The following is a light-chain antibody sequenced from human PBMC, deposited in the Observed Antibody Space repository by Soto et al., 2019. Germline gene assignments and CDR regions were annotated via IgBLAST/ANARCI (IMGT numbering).Light chain of an antibody. CDR2: WAS. V-gene: IGKV4-1*01. J-gene: IGKJ1*01. Sequence: IVMTQSPDSLAVSLGERATINCKSSQSVLYSSNNKNYLAWYQQKPGQPPKLIIYWASTRESGLHDRFSGSGSGTDFTLTISSLQAEDVAVYYCKQYYSTPWTFGQGTKVEIK. CDR1: QSVLYSSNNKNY. CDR3: KQYYSTPWT.